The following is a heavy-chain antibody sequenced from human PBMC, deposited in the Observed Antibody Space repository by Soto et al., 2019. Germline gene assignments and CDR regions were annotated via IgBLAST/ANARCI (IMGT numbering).Heavy chain of an antibody. CDR1: GGSIRSSNYY. Sequence: QLQLQESGPGLVKPSETLSLTCTVSGGSIRSSNYYWGWIRQPPGKGLEWIGSIYYSGSTYYNPSLKSRVTISVDTSKNQCSLKLSSVTAADTAVYYCAQNGAFGELNLGDPFDIWGRGTMVTVSS. V-gene: IGHV4-39*01. D-gene: IGHD3-16*01. CDR3: AQNGAFGELNLGDPFDI. CDR2: IYYSGST. J-gene: IGHJ3*02.